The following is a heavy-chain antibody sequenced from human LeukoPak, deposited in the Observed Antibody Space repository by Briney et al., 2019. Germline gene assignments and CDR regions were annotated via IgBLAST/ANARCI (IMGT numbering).Heavy chain of an antibody. J-gene: IGHJ5*02. V-gene: IGHV1-46*01. CDR3: ARALDRYNWNDQKLNNWFDP. CDR1: GYTFTSYY. Sequence: ASVKVSCKASGYTFTSYYMHWVRQAPGQGGERMGMIDPSGGRTSYEQKFQGRVTINRETATSTAYMELRSLRSDDTAVYYCARALDRYNWNDQKLNNWFDPWGQGTLVTVSS. CDR2: IDPSGGRT. D-gene: IGHD1-1*01.